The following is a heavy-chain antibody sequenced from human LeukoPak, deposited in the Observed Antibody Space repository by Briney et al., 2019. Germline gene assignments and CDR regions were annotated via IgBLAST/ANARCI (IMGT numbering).Heavy chain of an antibody. J-gene: IGHJ4*02. CDR3: ARDPTSWFGELPIDY. CDR2: INTKSGAT. V-gene: IGHV1-2*02. CDR1: GYTLTGYC. Sequence: ASVKVSRKASGYTLTGYCMHWVRQAPGQGLEWLGWINTKSGATNYAQNFQGRVTMTRDTSMSTTYMELKRLRSDDTAVYYCARDPTSWFGELPIDYWGQGTLVTVSS. D-gene: IGHD3-10*01.